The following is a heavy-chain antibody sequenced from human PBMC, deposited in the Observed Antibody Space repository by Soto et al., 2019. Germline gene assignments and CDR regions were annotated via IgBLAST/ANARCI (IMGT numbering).Heavy chain of an antibody. CDR1: GGTFSSYT. Sequence: SVKVSCKASGGTFSSYTISWVRQAPGQGLEWMGRIIPILGIANYAQKFQGRVTITADKSTSTAYMELSSLRSEDTAVYYCARYRTQYGTFDYWGQGTLVTVSS. D-gene: IGHD1-1*01. V-gene: IGHV1-69*02. CDR2: IIPILGIA. CDR3: ARYRTQYGTFDY. J-gene: IGHJ4*02.